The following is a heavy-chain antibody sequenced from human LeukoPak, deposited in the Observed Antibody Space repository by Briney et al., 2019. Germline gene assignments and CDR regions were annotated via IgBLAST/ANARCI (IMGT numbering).Heavy chain of an antibody. V-gene: IGHV1-46*01. J-gene: IGHJ4*02. CDR2: INPSGGST. Sequence: ASVKVSCKASGYTFTSYGISWVRQAPGQGLEWMGIINPSGGSTSYAQKFQGRVTMTRDTSTSTVYMELSSLRSEDTAVYYCARGINGWDFDWSLGYWGQGTLVTVSS. CDR1: GYTFTSYG. D-gene: IGHD3-9*01. CDR3: ARGINGWDFDWSLGY.